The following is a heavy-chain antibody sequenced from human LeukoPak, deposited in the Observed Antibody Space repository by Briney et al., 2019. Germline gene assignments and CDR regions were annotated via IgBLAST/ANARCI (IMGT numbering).Heavy chain of an antibody. CDR2: IIPIFGTA. CDR3: ARSGDCSGGSCYSAEYFQH. Sequence: SVKVSCKASGGTFSSYAISWVRQAPGQGLEWMGGIIPIFGTANYAQKFQGRVTITADESTSTAYMELSSLRSEDTAVYYCARSGDCSGGSCYSAEYFQHWGQGALVTVSS. CDR1: GGTFSSYA. J-gene: IGHJ1*01. V-gene: IGHV1-69*13. D-gene: IGHD2-15*01.